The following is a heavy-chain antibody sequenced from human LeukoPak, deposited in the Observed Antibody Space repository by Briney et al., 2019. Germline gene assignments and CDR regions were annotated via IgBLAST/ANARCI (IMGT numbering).Heavy chain of an antibody. D-gene: IGHD2-8*02. Sequence: LTGGSLRLSCAASGFTSSDYWMTWVRQAPGEGLEWVANIKPDGSEKYYVDSVKGRFTISRDNAKNSLYLQMDSLRVEDTAVYYCASYLYWRSDLGYWGQGTLVTVSS. V-gene: IGHV3-7*01. CDR2: IKPDGSEK. CDR1: GFTSSDYW. J-gene: IGHJ4*02. CDR3: ASYLYWRSDLGY.